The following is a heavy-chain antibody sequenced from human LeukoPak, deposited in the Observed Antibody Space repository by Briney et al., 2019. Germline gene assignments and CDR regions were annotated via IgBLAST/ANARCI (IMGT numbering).Heavy chain of an antibody. CDR1: GGSISGFY. CDR2: LYSSGST. J-gene: IGHJ4*02. Sequence: NPSETLSLTCTVSGGSISGFYWGWFRQPPGKGLELIGCLYSSGSTYYNPSLKSRVTISGDTSNNQFSLNLSSVTAADTAVYYCAIHDGVYWGQGTLVTVSS. CDR3: AIHDGVY. V-gene: IGHV4-59*08. D-gene: IGHD3-16*01.